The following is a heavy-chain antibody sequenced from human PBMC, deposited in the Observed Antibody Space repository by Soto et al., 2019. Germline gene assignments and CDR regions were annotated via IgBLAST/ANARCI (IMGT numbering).Heavy chain of an antibody. V-gene: IGHV4-39*01. D-gene: IGHD3-10*01. CDR1: GGSISSSSYY. J-gene: IGHJ3*02. CDR2: ISYSGRP. CDR3: ARHEPTNLAARHLWFGPIGAFDI. Sequence: QLQLQESGPGLVKPSETLSLTCTVSGGSISSSSYYWGWIRQPPGKGLEWIGSISYSGRPYYNPSLNSRFTISVDTSRNQFSLKLRSVTAADTAVYYCARHEPTNLAARHLWFGPIGAFDIWSQGTMVTVSS.